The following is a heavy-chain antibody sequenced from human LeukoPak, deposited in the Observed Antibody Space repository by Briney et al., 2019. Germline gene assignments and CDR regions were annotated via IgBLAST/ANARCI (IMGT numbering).Heavy chain of an antibody. CDR3: ARDRTHYGGNSGFDY. CDR2: IYSSVSP. J-gene: IGHJ4*02. D-gene: IGHD4-23*01. Sequence: SETLSLTCTISGGSISSYYWSWIRQSAGEGVEGIGRIYSSVSPNYNPSLKRRVPISVDKSQNQFSLKLTSVTAADTAVYYCARDRTHYGGNSGFDYWAQGTLVTVSS. CDR1: GGSISSYY. V-gene: IGHV4-4*07.